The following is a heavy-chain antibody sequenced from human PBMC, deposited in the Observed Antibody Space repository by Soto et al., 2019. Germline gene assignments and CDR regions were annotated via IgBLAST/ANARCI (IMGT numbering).Heavy chain of an antibody. CDR2: ISSSGNTI. CDR3: ARVRGYFDF. V-gene: IGHV3-11*01. Sequence: GGSLRLSCAASGFTFRDYYITWIRQAPGRGLEWVSYISSSGNTIYYADSVKGRFTISRDNAKNSLFLQLNSLRAEDTAVYYCARVRGYFDFWGQGTLVTVSS. D-gene: IGHD1-1*01. CDR1: GFTFRDYY. J-gene: IGHJ4*02.